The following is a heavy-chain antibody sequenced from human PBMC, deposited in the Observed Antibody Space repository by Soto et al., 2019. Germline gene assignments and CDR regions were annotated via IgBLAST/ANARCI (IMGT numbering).Heavy chain of an antibody. CDR1: GYTFTSYG. CDR3: ARDFIAAAGTFYYGMDV. J-gene: IGHJ6*02. D-gene: IGHD6-13*01. CDR2: ISAYNGNT. V-gene: IGHV1-18*01. Sequence: ASVKVSCKASGYTFTSYGISWVRQAPGQGLEWMGWISAYNGNTNYAQKLQGRVTMTTDTSTSTAYMELRSLRSDDTAFYYCARDFIAAAGTFYYGMDVWGQGTTVTVSS.